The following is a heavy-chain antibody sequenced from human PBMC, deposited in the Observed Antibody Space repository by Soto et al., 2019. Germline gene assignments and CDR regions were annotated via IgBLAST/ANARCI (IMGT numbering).Heavy chain of an antibody. Sequence: GGSLRLSCAASGFTFSSYWMSWVRQAPGKGLEWVANIKQDGSEKYYVDSEKGRFTISRDNAKNSLYLQMNSLRAEDTAVYYCARDRVWYYYGSGSYYYFDYWGQGTLVTVSS. D-gene: IGHD3-10*01. CDR2: IKQDGSEK. CDR3: ARDRVWYYYGSGSYYYFDY. V-gene: IGHV3-7*01. CDR1: GFTFSSYW. J-gene: IGHJ4*02.